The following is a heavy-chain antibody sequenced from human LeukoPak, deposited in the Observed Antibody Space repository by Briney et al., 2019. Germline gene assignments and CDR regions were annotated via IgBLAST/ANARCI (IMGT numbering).Heavy chain of an antibody. J-gene: IGHJ4*02. V-gene: IGHV3-64*01. CDR2: ISTNGGST. Sequence: PGRSLRLSCAASGFTFSKYAFHWVRQAPGKGLEYVSAISTNGGSTYYANSVKGRFTISRDDPKNTLDLQMGSLRPEGMAVYYCARGFRYYGSGIDYWGQGTLVTVSS. D-gene: IGHD3-10*01. CDR1: GFTFSKYA. CDR3: ARGFRYYGSGIDY.